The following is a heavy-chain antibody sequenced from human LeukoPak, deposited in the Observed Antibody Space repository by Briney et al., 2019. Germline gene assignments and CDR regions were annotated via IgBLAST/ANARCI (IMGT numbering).Heavy chain of an antibody. D-gene: IGHD6-13*01. V-gene: IGHV1-18*01. CDR2: ISAYNGNT. J-gene: IGHJ4*02. CDR1: GYTFTSYG. Sequence: EASVKVSCKASGYTFTSYGISWVRQAPGQGLEWMGWISAYNGNTNYAQKLQGRVTITRNTSISTAYMELSSLRSEDTAVYYCARRRSLPGYSSSWYVGAGEFDYWGQGTLVTVSS. CDR3: ARRRSLPGYSSSWYVGAGEFDY.